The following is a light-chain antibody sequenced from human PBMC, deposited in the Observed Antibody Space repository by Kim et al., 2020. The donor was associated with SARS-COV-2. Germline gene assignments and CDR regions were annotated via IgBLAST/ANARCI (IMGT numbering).Light chain of an antibody. CDR3: QSFDSTDVV. V-gene: IGLV6-57*03. J-gene: IGLJ2*01. Sequence: NFMLTQPRSVSESPGKTVTISCTRSSGRIGSNYVQWFQQRPGSVPTTVIYEDDQRPSGVPDRFSGSLDSSSNSASLTISGLEAGDEADYYCQSFDSTDVVFDGVTQLTVL. CDR2: EDD. CDR1: SGRIGSNY.